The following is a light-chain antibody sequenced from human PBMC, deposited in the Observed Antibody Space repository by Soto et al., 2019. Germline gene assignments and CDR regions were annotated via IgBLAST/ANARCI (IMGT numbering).Light chain of an antibody. J-gene: IGKJ1*01. Sequence: DIQMTQSPSTLSASVGDRVTITCRASQSISSWLAWYQQKPGKAPKLLIYDASSLEGGVPSRFSGSGSGTEFTLTISSLQPDDFATYYCQQYNSYSPWTFGQGTKVDIK. CDR1: QSISSW. V-gene: IGKV1-5*01. CDR2: DAS. CDR3: QQYNSYSPWT.